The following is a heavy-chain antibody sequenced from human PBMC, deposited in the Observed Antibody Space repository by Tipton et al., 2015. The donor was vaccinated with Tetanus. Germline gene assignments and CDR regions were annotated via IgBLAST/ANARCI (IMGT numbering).Heavy chain of an antibody. Sequence: QVQLVQSGAEVKKPGASVKVSCKASGYTFTSYGISWVRQAPGQGLEWMGWISAYNGNTNYAQKLQGRVTMTTDTSTSTAYMGLRSLRSDDTAVYYCARDESADPSIAARLYFDYWGQGTLVTVSS. CDR2: ISAYNGNT. D-gene: IGHD6-6*01. J-gene: IGHJ4*02. CDR1: GYTFTSYG. V-gene: IGHV1-18*01. CDR3: ARDESADPSIAARLYFDY.